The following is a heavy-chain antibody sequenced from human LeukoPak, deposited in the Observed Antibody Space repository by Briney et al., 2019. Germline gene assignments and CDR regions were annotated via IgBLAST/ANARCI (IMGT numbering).Heavy chain of an antibody. J-gene: IGHJ4*02. D-gene: IGHD4-17*01. CDR3: ARGLLDYGDYLDY. CDR2: IIPIFGTA. CDR1: GGTFSSYA. V-gene: IGHV1-69*13. Sequence: ASVKVSCKASGGTFSSYAISWVRQAPGQGLEWMGGIIPIFGTANYAQKFQGRVTITADESTSTAYMELSSLRSEDTAVYYCARGLLDYGDYLDYWGQGTLVTVSS.